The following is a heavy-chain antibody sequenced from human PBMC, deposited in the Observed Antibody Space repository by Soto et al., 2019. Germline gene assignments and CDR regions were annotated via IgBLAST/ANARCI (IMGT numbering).Heavy chain of an antibody. J-gene: IGHJ4*02. D-gene: IGHD2-15*01. V-gene: IGHV3-49*03. CDR1: GFTFGDYA. Sequence: GGSLRLSCTASGFTFGDYAMSWFRQAPGKGLEWVGFIRSKAYGGTTEYAASVKGRFTISRDDSKSIAYLQMNSLKTEDTAVYYCTRDSPEGYCSGGSCMRSLDYWGQRTLVTVSS. CDR2: IRSKAYGGTT. CDR3: TRDSPEGYCSGGSCMRSLDY.